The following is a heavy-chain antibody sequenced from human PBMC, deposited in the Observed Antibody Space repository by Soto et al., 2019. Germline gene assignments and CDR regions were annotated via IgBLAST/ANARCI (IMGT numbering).Heavy chain of an antibody. D-gene: IGHD6-19*01. CDR3: AKGGTDGRWWPYSSDKAGGFDP. CDR1: GFTLSDYW. CDR2: ISVDGGDT. Sequence: PGGSLRLSCAASGFTLSDYWMHWVRQVPGKGLLWVSRISVDGGDTTYADSVKGRFTISRDNSKNTLYLQMNSLRAEDTAVYYCAKGGTDGRWWPYSSDKAGGFDPWGQGTLVTVSS. V-gene: IGHV3-74*01. J-gene: IGHJ5*02.